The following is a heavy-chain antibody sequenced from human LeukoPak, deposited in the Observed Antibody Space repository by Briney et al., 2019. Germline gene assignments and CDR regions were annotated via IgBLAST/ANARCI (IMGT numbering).Heavy chain of an antibody. CDR3: ARVDDFTYDF. CDR2: ITNDGGTT. CDR1: GFTFGSYA. J-gene: IGHJ4*02. V-gene: IGHV3-64*01. D-gene: IGHD2-2*03. Sequence: PGGSLRLSCAASGFTFGSYAMHWVRQAPGKRLEYVSAITNDGGTTFYANSVKGRFTISRDNSKNTLFLQMGSLRPEDMAVYYCARVDDFTYDFWGQGTLVTVSS.